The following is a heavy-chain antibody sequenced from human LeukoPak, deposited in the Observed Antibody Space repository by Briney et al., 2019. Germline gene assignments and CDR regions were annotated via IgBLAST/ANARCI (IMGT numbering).Heavy chain of an antibody. CDR1: GFTFSSYS. CDR3: AKDGSGAMVFYYYYYYMDV. V-gene: IGHV3-21*01. J-gene: IGHJ6*03. CDR2: IDFSGDYI. Sequence: TTGGSLRLSCAASGFTFSSYSMNWVRQGPGKGLEWVSTIDFSGDYIYYADSVKGRFTISRDNSKNTLYLQMNSLRAEDTAVYYCAKDGSGAMVFYYYYYYMDVWGKGTTVTISS. D-gene: IGHD5-18*01.